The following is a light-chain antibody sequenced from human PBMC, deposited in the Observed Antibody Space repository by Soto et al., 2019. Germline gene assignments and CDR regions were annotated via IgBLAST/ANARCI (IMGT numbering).Light chain of an antibody. V-gene: IGKV1-12*01. Sequence: DIQMTQSPSSVSASVGDRVNITCRATQDIGNWLAWYQQKPGKAPKLLISASSSLQSGVPSRFSGSGSGTDFTLMISSLQPEDCAIYWSLQTTSFPWTFGQGTKVEIK. J-gene: IGKJ1*01. CDR2: ASS. CDR1: QDIGNW. CDR3: LQTTSFPWT.